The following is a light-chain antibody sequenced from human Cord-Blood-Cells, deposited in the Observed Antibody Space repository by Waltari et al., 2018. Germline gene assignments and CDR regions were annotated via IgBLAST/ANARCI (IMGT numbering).Light chain of an antibody. CDR2: GNS. Sequence: QSVLTQPPSVSGAPGQRVTISCTGSSSNIGAGYDVHWYQQLPGTAPKPLIYGNSNRPSGVPDRFSGSKSGTSAALAITGLQAVDEADYYCQSYDSSSSVSVCGGGTKLTVL. CDR3: QSYDSSSSVSV. CDR1: SSNIGAGYD. V-gene: IGLV1-40*01. J-gene: IGLJ2*01.